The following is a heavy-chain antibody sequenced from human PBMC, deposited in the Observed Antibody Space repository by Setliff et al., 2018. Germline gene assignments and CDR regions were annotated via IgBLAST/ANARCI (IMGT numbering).Heavy chain of an antibody. CDR2: IYTDGST. J-gene: IGHJ6*03. CDR1: GGSLSSYNY. D-gene: IGHD6-19*01. CDR3: ARATSGWYSAYYYYMDV. Sequence: PSETLSLTCTVSGGSLSSYNYWSWIRQPAGKGLEWIGQIYTDGSTNYNPSLKSRVTISVDKSKNQFSLNLTSVTAADTAVYYCARATSGWYSAYYYYMDVWGKGTTVTVSS. V-gene: IGHV4-61*09.